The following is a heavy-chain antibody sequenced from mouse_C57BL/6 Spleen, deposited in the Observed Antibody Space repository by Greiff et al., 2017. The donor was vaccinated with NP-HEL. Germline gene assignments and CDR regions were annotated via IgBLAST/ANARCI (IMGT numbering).Heavy chain of an antibody. V-gene: IGHV1-54*01. CDR1: GYAFTNYL. Sequence: QVQLQQSGAELVRPGTSVKVSCKASGYAFTNYLIEWVKQRPGQGLEWIGVINPGSGGTNYNEKFKGKATLTADKSSSTAYMQLSSLTSEDSSVYFCARDGSYAMYYWGQGTSVTVSS. J-gene: IGHJ4*01. CDR2: INPGSGGT. CDR3: ARDGSYAMYY. D-gene: IGHD2-3*01.